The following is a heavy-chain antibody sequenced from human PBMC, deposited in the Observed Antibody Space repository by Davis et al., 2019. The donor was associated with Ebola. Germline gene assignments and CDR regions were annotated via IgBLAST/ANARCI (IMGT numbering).Heavy chain of an antibody. CDR1: GYTFTSYG. D-gene: IGHD3-22*01. CDR3: ARDSRITMIVVVTGFDY. V-gene: IGHV1-18*01. CDR2: ISAYNGNT. J-gene: IGHJ4*02. Sequence: ASVTVSCKASGYTFTSYGISWVRQAPGQGLEWMGWISAYNGNTNYAQKLQGRVTMTTDTSTSTAYMELRSLRSDDTAVYYCARDSRITMIVVVTGFDYWGQGTLVTVSS.